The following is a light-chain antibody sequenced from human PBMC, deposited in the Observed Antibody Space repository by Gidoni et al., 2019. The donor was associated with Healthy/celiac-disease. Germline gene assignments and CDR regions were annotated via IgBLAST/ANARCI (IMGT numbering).Light chain of an antibody. V-gene: IGKV1-39*01. CDR1: QSISSY. Sequence: DIQMTQSPSSLSASVGDRVTITCRASQSISSYLNWYQQKPGKDHKLLIYAASSLQSGVPSRFSGSGSGTDFTLTISSLQPEDFATYYCQQSYSTPLTFGGETKVEIK. CDR3: QQSYSTPLT. J-gene: IGKJ4*01. CDR2: AAS.